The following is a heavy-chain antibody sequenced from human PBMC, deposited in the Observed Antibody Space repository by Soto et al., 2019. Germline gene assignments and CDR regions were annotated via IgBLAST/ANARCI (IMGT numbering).Heavy chain of an antibody. D-gene: IGHD1-26*01. Sequence: EVLLLESGGGLVQPGGSLRLSCAASGFSFSSFAMNWVRQAPGEGLEWVSAIGDSGASTYYADSGKGRFTISRDNSRNTLYLQLNSLRAADTDGYYCAKGVGLDVWGNGTTVTVSS. CDR1: GFSFSSFA. CDR3: AKGVGLDV. CDR2: IGDSGAST. J-gene: IGHJ6*04. V-gene: IGHV3-23*01.